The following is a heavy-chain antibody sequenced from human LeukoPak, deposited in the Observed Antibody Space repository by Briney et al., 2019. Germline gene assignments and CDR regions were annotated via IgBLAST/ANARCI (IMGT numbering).Heavy chain of an antibody. CDR3: AKQLGYCSDGSCYFPY. CDR2: VSGGAGGT. V-gene: IGHV3-23*01. J-gene: IGHJ4*02. CDR1: GFTFSSYA. Sequence: GGSLRLSCAASGFTFSSYAMSWVRQAPGKGLEWLSTVSGGAGGTSYADSVKGRFTISRDNSKSTLCLQMNSLRAEDTAVYYCAKQLGYCSDGSCYFPYWGQGTLVTVSS. D-gene: IGHD2-15*01.